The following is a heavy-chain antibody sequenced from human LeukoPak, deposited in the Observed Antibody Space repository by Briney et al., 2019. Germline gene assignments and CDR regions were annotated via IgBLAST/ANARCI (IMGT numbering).Heavy chain of an antibody. CDR3: AKVGPYWYFDL. Sequence: SETLSLTCFVSGDSISSSYWSWIRQSPGKGLEWIGYIYYSGSTNYNPSLKSRVTISIDTSESQFSLKVTSVTAADTAVYYRAKVGPYWYFDLWGRGTLVTVSS. CDR1: GDSISSSY. V-gene: IGHV4-59*01. CDR2: IYYSGST. J-gene: IGHJ2*01.